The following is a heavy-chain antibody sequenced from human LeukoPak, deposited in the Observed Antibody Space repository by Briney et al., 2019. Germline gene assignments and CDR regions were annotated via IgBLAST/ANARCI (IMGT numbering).Heavy chain of an antibody. D-gene: IGHD6-19*01. CDR3: AREGIAVAGTVFYYYYGMDV. CDR1: GYTFTSYG. Sequence: ASVKVSCKASGYTFTSYGISWVRQAPGQGLEWMGWISAYNGNTNYAQKLQGRVTMTTDTSTSTAYMELRSLRSDDTAVYYCAREGIAVAGTVFYYYYGMDVWGQGTTVTVSS. J-gene: IGHJ6*02. CDR2: ISAYNGNT. V-gene: IGHV1-18*01.